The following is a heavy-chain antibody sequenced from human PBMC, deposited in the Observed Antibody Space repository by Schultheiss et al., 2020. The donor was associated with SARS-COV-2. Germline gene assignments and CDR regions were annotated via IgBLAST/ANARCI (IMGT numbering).Heavy chain of an antibody. CDR2: ISGSSDYT. D-gene: IGHD6-6*01. CDR1: GFTFSSYE. V-gene: IGHV3-21*05. Sequence: GGSLRLSCAASGFTFSSYEMNWVRQTPGKGLEWVSYISGSSDYTDYADSVKGRFTISRDNAKNSLYLQIHSLRDEDTAVYYCARDRYSSPYYFDYWGQGTLVTVSS. J-gene: IGHJ4*02. CDR3: ARDRYSSPYYFDY.